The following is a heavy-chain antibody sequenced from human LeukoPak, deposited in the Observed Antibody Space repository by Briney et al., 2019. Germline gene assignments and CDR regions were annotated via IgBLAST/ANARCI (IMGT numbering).Heavy chain of an antibody. D-gene: IGHD5-12*01. J-gene: IGHJ4*02. Sequence: ASVKVSCKASGYTFTSYDINWVRQATEQGLEWMGWMNPNSGNTGYAQKFQGRVTMTRNTSISTAYMELSSLRSEDTAVYYCASAASDFIRDGYNLYFDYWGQGTLVTVSS. CDR2: MNPNSGNT. CDR3: ASAASDFIRDGYNLYFDY. V-gene: IGHV1-8*01. CDR1: GYTFTSYD.